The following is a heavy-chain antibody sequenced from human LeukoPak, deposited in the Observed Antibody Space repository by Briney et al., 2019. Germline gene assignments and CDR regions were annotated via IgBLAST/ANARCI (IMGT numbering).Heavy chain of an antibody. Sequence: GGSPRLSCAASGFTFSSYAMHWVRKAPGKGLEWVAVISYDGSNKYYADSVKGRFTISRDNSKNTLYLQMNGLRAEDTAVYYCARALYGDYGRYFDYWGQGTLVTVS. CDR2: ISYDGSNK. CDR1: GFTFSSYA. V-gene: IGHV3-30-3*01. J-gene: IGHJ4*02. CDR3: ARALYGDYGRYFDY. D-gene: IGHD4-17*01.